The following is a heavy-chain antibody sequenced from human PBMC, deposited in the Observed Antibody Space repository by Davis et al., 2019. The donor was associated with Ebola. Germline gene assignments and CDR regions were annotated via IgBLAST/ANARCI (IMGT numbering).Heavy chain of an antibody. Sequence: GESLKISCAASGFTFSGPAMHWLRQASGKGLEWVGRIRSKANSYATAYAASVKGRFTISRDDSKNTAYLQMNSLKTEDTAVYYCTSPASSGDDYWGQGTLVTVSS. CDR2: IRSKANSYAT. CDR1: GFTFSGPA. D-gene: IGHD2-15*01. CDR3: TSPASSGDDY. J-gene: IGHJ4*02. V-gene: IGHV3-73*01.